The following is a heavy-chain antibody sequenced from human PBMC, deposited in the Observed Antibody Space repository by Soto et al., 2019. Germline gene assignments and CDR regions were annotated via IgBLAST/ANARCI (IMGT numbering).Heavy chain of an antibody. Sequence: EVQLLESGGGLVQPGRSLRLSCAASGFTFSNYGMKWVRQAPGKGLEWVSGIDGIGSSTYYADSVKGRFTISRDNSKNTLFLPMNSLRAEDTALYYCAGGLDYWGQGTLVTVSS. V-gene: IGHV3-23*01. CDR1: GFTFSNYG. CDR2: IDGIGSST. J-gene: IGHJ4*02. CDR3: AGGLDY. D-gene: IGHD2-15*01.